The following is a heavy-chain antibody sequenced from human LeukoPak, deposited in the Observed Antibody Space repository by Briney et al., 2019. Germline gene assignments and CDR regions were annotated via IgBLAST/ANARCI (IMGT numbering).Heavy chain of an antibody. CDR3: ARQGSRDGYGPKDDLFDY. CDR1: GGTFSSYA. J-gene: IGHJ4*02. V-gene: IGHV1-69*04. CDR2: IIPILGIA. D-gene: IGHD5-12*01. Sequence: GASVKVSCKASGGTFSSYAISWVRQAPGQGLEWMGRIIPILGIANYAQKFQGRVTITADKSTSTAYMELSSLRSEDTAVYYCARQGSRDGYGPKDDLFDYWGQGTLVTVSS.